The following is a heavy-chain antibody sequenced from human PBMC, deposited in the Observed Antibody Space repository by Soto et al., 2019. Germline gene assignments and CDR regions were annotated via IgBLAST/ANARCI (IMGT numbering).Heavy chain of an antibody. CDR3: AREEDYGRAFDI. D-gene: IGHD4-17*01. Sequence: QVQLQQWGAGLLRPSETLSLTCAVYGGSFSGYYWSWIRQPPGKGLEWIGEITHSGSTKYNPSLKSRVTISLDTSKNQFSLRLTSVTAADTAVYYCAREEDYGRAFDIWGQGTMVTVSS. CDR1: GGSFSGYY. CDR2: ITHSGST. J-gene: IGHJ3*02. V-gene: IGHV4-34*01.